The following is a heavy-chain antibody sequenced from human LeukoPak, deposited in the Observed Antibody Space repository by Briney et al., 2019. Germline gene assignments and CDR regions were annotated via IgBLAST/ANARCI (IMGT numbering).Heavy chain of an antibody. CDR1: GYTFTSYA. Sequence: ASVKVSCKASGYTFTSYAMNWVRQAPGQGLEWMGWINPNSGGTNYAQKFQGRVTMTRDTSISTAYMELSRLRSDDTAVYYCARCEQWLVPDYWGQGTLVTVSS. V-gene: IGHV1-2*02. CDR3: ARCEQWLVPDY. J-gene: IGHJ4*02. D-gene: IGHD6-19*01. CDR2: INPNSGGT.